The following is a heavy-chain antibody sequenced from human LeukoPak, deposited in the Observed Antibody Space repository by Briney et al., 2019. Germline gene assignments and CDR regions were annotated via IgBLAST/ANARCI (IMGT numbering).Heavy chain of an antibody. V-gene: IGHV3-30*18. J-gene: IGHJ6*03. CDR1: GFTFSSYG. D-gene: IGHD2-8*01. Sequence: GGSLRLSCAASGFTFSSYGMHWVRQAPGKGLEWVAVISYDGSNKYYADSVKGRFTISRDNSKNTLYLQMNSLRAEDTAVYYCSKVLMNYYYYMDVWGKGTTVTVSS. CDR3: SKVLMNYYYYMDV. CDR2: ISYDGSNK.